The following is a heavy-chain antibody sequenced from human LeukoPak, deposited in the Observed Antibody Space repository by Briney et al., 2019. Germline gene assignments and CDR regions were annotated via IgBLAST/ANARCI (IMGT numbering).Heavy chain of an antibody. D-gene: IGHD5-18*01. CDR3: AAGRPYSLLDY. V-gene: IGHV1-24*01. Sequence: ASVKVSCKVSGSSLTELSLYWVRQAPGKGLEWMGGFDVIDAKTFYAQKFQGRGTMTEDSSTDTAYMELSSLRSDDTAFYYCAAGRPYSLLDYWGQGTLLTVSS. CDR2: FDVIDAKT. J-gene: IGHJ4*02. CDR1: GSSLTELS.